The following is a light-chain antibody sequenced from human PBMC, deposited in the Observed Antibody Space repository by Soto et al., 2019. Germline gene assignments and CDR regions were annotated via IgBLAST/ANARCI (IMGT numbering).Light chain of an antibody. V-gene: IGKV3-20*01. CDR2: DAS. Sequence: EIVLTQSPGTLSLSPGERATLSCRARQTVGSSYFGWYQQKPGQAPRILIYDASSRATGIPDRFSGSGSGTDFTLTIYSLEPEDYAIYFCQQYGSAPYTFGHGT. J-gene: IGKJ2*01. CDR3: QQYGSAPYT. CDR1: QTVGSSY.